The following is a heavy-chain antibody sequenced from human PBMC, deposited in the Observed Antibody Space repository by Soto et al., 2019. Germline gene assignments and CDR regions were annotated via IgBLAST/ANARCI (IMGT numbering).Heavy chain of an antibody. D-gene: IGHD6-19*01. CDR2: IMPIFGTT. J-gene: IGHJ5*02. CDR3: ARVSGRGWYNWFDP. V-gene: IGHV1-69*01. CDR1: GGNFTSHG. Sequence: QVQLMQSGAEVKKPGSSVKVSCKASGGNFTSHGVSWVRQAPGQGLEFMGGIMPIFGTTNYAQKFRGRVTITADEPTSTVYMELRSLRSEDTAVYYCARVSGRGWYNWFDPWGQGTRVTVSS.